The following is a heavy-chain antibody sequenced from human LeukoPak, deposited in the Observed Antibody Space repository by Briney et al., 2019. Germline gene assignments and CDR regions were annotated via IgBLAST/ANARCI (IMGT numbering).Heavy chain of an antibody. Sequence: GSLRLSCAASGFTFSSYWMSWVRQAPGKGLEWVANIKQDGREKYYVDSVKGRFTISRDNAKNSLYLQMNSLRAEDTAVYYCARVEYLTGSYLYYFDYWGQGTLVTVSS. CDR1: GFTFSSYW. CDR3: ARVEYLTGSYLYYFDY. J-gene: IGHJ4*02. V-gene: IGHV3-7*01. D-gene: IGHD3-9*01. CDR2: IKQDGREK.